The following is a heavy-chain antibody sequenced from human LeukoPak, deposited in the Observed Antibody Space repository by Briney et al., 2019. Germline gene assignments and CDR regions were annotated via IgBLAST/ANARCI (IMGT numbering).Heavy chain of an antibody. Sequence: PGGSLRLSCAASGFTFSSYAMHWVRQAPGKGLEWVAVISYDGSNKYYADSVKGRFTISRDNSKNTLYLQMGGLRAEDTAVYYCARWAPGLDYWGQGTLVTVSS. CDR3: ARWAPGLDY. V-gene: IGHV3-30*14. CDR1: GFTFSSYA. CDR2: ISYDGSNK. J-gene: IGHJ4*02.